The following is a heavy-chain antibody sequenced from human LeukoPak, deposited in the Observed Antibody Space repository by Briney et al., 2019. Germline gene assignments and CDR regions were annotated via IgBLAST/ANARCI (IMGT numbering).Heavy chain of an antibody. CDR2: ITSNSNDK. CDR3: ARYYDRSGFYRDAFDL. CDR1: GFIFKTYC. D-gene: IGHD3-22*01. Sequence: GGSLRLSCAASGFIFKTYCMSWVRQAPGKGLEWLSYITSNSNDKYYADSVKGRFTITRDNAKDSLHLQMDSLRDEATAVYYCARYYDRSGFYRDAFDLWGQGPMVTVSS. V-gene: IGHV3-48*02. J-gene: IGHJ3*01.